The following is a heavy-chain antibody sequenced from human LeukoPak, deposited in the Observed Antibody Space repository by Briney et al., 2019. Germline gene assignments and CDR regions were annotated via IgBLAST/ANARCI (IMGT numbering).Heavy chain of an antibody. J-gene: IGHJ6*02. CDR3: AKGPDFWSGYYYYGMDV. D-gene: IGHD3-3*01. CDR1: GFTFSSYA. V-gene: IGHV3-23*01. Sequence: GGSLRLSCAASGFTFSSYAMSWVRLAPGKGLEWVSAISGSGGSTYYADSVKGRFTISRDNSKNTLYLQMNSLRAEDTAVYYCAKGPDFWSGYYYYGMDVWAKGPRSPSP. CDR2: ISGSGGST.